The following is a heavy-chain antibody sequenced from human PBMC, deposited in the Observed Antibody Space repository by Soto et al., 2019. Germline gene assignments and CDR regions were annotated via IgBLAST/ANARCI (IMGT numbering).Heavy chain of an antibody. CDR3: ARDRSGWYDF. J-gene: IGHJ5*01. Sequence: QVQLVQSAAEVGKPGASVKVSCKASGYTFTTIRLSWVRQAPGQGLEWMGWIRPHNGDTHYAQKFQVRVTMTADTSPTTAYMELRSLRPAATAVFYCARDRSGWYDFWGQGTLVTVSS. V-gene: IGHV1-18*01. CDR2: IRPHNGDT. CDR1: GYTFTTIR. D-gene: IGHD6-19*01.